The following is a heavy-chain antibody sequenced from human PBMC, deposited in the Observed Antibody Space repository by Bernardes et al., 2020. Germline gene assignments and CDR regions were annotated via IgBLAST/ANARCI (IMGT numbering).Heavy chain of an antibody. CDR3: ARGRRFRNYLDT. CDR1: GGSFSNYY. Sequence: SETLSLTCAVYGGSFSNYYWSWIRQPPGMGLEWIGEINDSASTNYNPSLKSRVTISVDTSKNQISLKQSSVTAADTAVYYCARGRRFRNYLDTWGQGTLVTVSS. J-gene: IGHJ4*02. CDR2: INDSAST. D-gene: IGHD4-17*01. V-gene: IGHV4-34*01.